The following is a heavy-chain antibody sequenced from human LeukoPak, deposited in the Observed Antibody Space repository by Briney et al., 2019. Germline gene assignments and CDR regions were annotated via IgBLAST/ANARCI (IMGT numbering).Heavy chain of an antibody. CDR3: ARGRLWFGGLSFDI. D-gene: IGHD3-10*01. V-gene: IGHV4-59*01. CDR2: IYYSGST. Sequence: SETLSLTCTVSGGSISSYYWTWIRQPPGKGLEWVGYIYYSGSTNYNPSLKSRVTISVDTSKNQFSLKLTSVTAADTAVYYCARGRLWFGGLSFDIRGQGTMVTVSS. CDR1: GGSISSYY. J-gene: IGHJ3*02.